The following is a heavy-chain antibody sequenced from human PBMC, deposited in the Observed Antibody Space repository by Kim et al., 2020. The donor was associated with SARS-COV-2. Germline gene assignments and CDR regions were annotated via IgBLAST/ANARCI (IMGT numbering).Heavy chain of an antibody. V-gene: IGHV4-61*01. CDR3: ARRSSEGSHSWFDP. Sequence: SETLSLTCTVSGGSVSSGTYYWSWIRQPPGKELEWIAYISNSGSTNYNPSLKSRVTISVDTSKNQFSLKLNSLTAADTAVYYCARRSSEGSHSWFDPWGQGTLVTVSS. CDR1: GGSVSSGTYY. CDR2: ISNSGST. J-gene: IGHJ5*02.